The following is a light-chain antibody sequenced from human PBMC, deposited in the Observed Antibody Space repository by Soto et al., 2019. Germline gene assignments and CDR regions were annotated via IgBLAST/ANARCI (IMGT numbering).Light chain of an antibody. CDR1: QSVSSD. J-gene: IGKJ4*01. Sequence: IVMTQSPATLYVYPGERATLSCRASQSVSSDLAWYQQKPGQAPRLLIYGASTRATVIPARFSGSGSGTEFTLTISSLQSEDFAVYYCQQYNNWPLTFGGGTKVEIK. CDR3: QQYNNWPLT. V-gene: IGKV3D-15*01. CDR2: GAS.